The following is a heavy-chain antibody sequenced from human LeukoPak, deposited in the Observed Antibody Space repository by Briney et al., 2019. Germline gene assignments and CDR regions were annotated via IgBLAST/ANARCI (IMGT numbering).Heavy chain of an antibody. CDR3: AKDCGDYGDYRYWYFDL. Sequence: GGSLRLSCAASGFTFSSYAMSWVRQAPGKGLEWVSAISGSGGSTYYADSVKGRFTISRDNSKNTLYLQMNSLRAEDTAVYYCAKDCGDYGDYRYWYFDLWGRGTLVTVSS. V-gene: IGHV3-23*01. J-gene: IGHJ2*01. CDR1: GFTFSSYA. D-gene: IGHD4-17*01. CDR2: ISGSGGST.